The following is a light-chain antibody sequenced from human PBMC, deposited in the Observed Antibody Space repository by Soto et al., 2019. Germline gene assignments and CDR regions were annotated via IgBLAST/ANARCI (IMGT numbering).Light chain of an antibody. Sequence: QSDLTQPASVSDSPGQSITISCTGTSSDVGGSNFVSWYQQHPGKPPKLIIYDVANRPSGVSNRFSGSKSGSTASLIISRLQTEDEADYYCVSYTSSTTYVFGTGTKLTVL. J-gene: IGLJ1*01. CDR1: SSDVGGSNF. CDR2: DVA. V-gene: IGLV2-14*03. CDR3: VSYTSSTTYV.